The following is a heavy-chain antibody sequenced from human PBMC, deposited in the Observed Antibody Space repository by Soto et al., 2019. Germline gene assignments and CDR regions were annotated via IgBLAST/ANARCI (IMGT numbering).Heavy chain of an antibody. CDR3: ARDGAVASDSNFDY. J-gene: IGHJ4*02. D-gene: IGHD6-19*01. V-gene: IGHV1-3*01. CDR2: INAGNGNI. Sequence: ASVKVSCKASGYTFTSSAIHWVRQAPGQGLEWMGWINAGNGNIKHSQKFQHRVTITRDTSASTAYMELSSLRLEDTAVYYCARDGAVASDSNFDYWGQGTLVTVSS. CDR1: GYTFTSSA.